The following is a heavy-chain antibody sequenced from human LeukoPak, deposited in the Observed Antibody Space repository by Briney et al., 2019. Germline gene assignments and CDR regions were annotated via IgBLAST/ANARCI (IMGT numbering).Heavy chain of an antibody. V-gene: IGHV3-21*01. CDR1: EFTFNTYS. D-gene: IGHD3-10*01. J-gene: IGHJ6*03. Sequence: GGSLRLSCAASEFTFNTYSMNWVRQAPGKGLEWVSSISSSSDYIYYADSVKGRFTISRDSAKNSLYLQMNSLRADDTAVYYCARDFGELGAYYYYYYMDVWGKGTTVTVSS. CDR3: ARDFGELGAYYYYYYMDV. CDR2: ISSSSDYI.